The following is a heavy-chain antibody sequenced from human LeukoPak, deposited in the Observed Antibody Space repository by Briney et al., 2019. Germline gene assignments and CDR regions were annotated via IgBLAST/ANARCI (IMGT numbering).Heavy chain of an antibody. D-gene: IGHD2-2*01. CDR3: AKEVGYCSSTSCYPWEYYYYGMDV. J-gene: IGHJ6*02. V-gene: IGHV3-30*02. CDR1: GFTFSSYG. CDR2: IRYDGSNK. Sequence: GGSPRLSCAASGFTFSSYGMHWVRQAPGKGLEWVAFIRYDGSNKYYADSVKGRFTISRDNSKNTLYLQMNSLRAEDTAVYYCAKEVGYCSSTSCYPWEYYYYGMDVWGQGTTVTVSS.